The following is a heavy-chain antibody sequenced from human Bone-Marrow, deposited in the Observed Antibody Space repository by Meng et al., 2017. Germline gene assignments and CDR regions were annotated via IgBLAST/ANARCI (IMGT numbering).Heavy chain of an antibody. Sequence: QVQLQQWGAGLLKPSEALSLTCVVYGGSFSGYYWSWIRQPPGKALEWTGSIDYSGSTYYNPSLKSRVTISADTSKNQFSLKLSSVTAADTAVYYCVRHKYNYGQSPFDYWGQGTLVTVSS. CDR1: GGSFSGYY. CDR2: IDYSGST. CDR3: VRHKYNYGQSPFDY. D-gene: IGHD5-18*01. V-gene: IGHV4-34*01. J-gene: IGHJ4*02.